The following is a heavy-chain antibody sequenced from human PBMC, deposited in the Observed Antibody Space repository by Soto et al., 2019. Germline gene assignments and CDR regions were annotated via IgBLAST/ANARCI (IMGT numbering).Heavy chain of an antibody. CDR1: GGSVTSTDW. CDR3: ARGVTTARGLVVIVYYLDY. V-gene: IGHV4-4*02. J-gene: IGHJ4*02. Sequence: PSETLSLTCAVSGGSVTSTDWWIWVRQPPGKGLEWIGEVYHSGGTNYNPSLESRVTISADKARNQFSLKLKSVTAADTAVYFCARGVTTARGLVVIVYYLDYWGPGTLVTVSS. D-gene: IGHD3-10*01. CDR2: VYHSGGT.